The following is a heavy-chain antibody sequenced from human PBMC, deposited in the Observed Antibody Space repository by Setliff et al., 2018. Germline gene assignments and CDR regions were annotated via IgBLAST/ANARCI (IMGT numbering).Heavy chain of an antibody. Sequence: GGSLRLSCAASVFSFSSYEMNWVRQAPGKGLEWVSYISSSGSTIYYADSVKGRFTISRDNAKNSLYLQMNSLRAEDTAVYYCASLFAGDFDYWGQGTLVTVSS. CDR3: ASLFAGDFDY. CDR1: VFSFSSYE. CDR2: ISSSGSTI. V-gene: IGHV3-48*03. J-gene: IGHJ4*02.